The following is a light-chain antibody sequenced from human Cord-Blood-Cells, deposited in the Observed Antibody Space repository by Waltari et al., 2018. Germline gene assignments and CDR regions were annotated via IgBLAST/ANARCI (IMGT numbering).Light chain of an antibody. J-gene: IGKJ1*01. V-gene: IGKV3-11*01. Sequence: EIVSSQSPATPPLSPGERDTLSSRASQSVSSYLAWYPQYPGQDPLLLILNASNGAAGVPARFSGSGSRTDFTLPISSLEPEDVAVYYCQQRSHGPRPFGQGTTVGIK. CDR3: QQRSHGPRP. CDR2: NAS. CDR1: QSVSSY.